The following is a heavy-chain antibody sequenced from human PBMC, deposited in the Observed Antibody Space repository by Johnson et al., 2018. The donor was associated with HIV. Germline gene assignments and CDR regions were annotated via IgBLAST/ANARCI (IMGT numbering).Heavy chain of an antibody. CDR1: GFTFDDYG. V-gene: IGHV3-20*04. D-gene: IGHD1-26*01. J-gene: IGHJ3*02. Sequence: EVQLVESGGGVVRPGGSLRLSCAASGFTFDDYGMSWVRQAPGKGLEWVSGINWNGGSTGYADSVKGRFTISRYNAKNSLYLQMNSLRAEDTALYYCATGENLKWELRFVDAFDIWGQGTMVTVSS. CDR2: INWNGGST. CDR3: ATGENLKWELRFVDAFDI.